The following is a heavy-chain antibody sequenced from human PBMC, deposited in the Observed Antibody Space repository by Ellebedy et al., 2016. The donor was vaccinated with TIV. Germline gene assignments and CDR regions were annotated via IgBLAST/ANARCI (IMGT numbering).Heavy chain of an antibody. CDR2: INHSGNT. CDR3: ARVNYDIVLYY. Sequence: MPSETLSLTCAVYGVSFSGYFWRLIRQPPGKGLEWIGEINHSGNTNYNPSLKSRVTLSMDTSKRQLSLKLTSVTAADTAVYYCARVNYDIVLYYWGQGTLVAVSS. V-gene: IGHV4-34*01. D-gene: IGHD3-9*01. J-gene: IGHJ4*02. CDR1: GVSFSGYF.